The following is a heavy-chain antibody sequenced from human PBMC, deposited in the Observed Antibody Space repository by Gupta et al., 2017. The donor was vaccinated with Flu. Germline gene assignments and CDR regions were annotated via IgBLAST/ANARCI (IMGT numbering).Heavy chain of an antibody. V-gene: IGHV1-69*08. Sequence: QVQLVQSGAEVKKPGSSVKVSCKASGGTFRRYTISWVRQAPGQGPVWMGRITPILGIAIYAQKFQGRVTITADKSTSTAYMELDSLRSEDTAVYYCARDSGNYSPFDYWGQGTQVIVSS. CDR2: ITPILGIA. J-gene: IGHJ4*02. CDR3: ARDSGNYSPFDY. D-gene: IGHD3-10*01. CDR1: GGTFRRYT.